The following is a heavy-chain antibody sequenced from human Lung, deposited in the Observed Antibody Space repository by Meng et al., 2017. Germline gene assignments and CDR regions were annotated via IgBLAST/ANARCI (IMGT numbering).Heavy chain of an antibody. Sequence: LGAAGGEGENAGALVKVSCKASGYTFPGYWLHWVRRAPGQGLEWMGRINPKSGDTHYAQRFQGRVTMTGDTSISTAYMELSGLRSDDTAMYYCARDEDISAAGKLFGDYWGQGTLVTVSS. J-gene: IGHJ4*02. D-gene: IGHD6-13*01. CDR2: INPKSGDT. V-gene: IGHV1-2*06. CDR1: GYTFPGYW. CDR3: ARDEDISAAGKLFGDY.